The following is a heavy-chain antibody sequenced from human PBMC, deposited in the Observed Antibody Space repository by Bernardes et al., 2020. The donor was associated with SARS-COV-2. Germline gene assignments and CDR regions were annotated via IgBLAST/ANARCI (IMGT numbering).Heavy chain of an antibody. CDR3: ARDSGTCGGDCYSLDS. Sequence: ISVVSGDSISSRNWWSWVRQPPGKGLEWIGEIYHSGSTNYNPSLKSRVTISVDKSKNQFSLKLNSVTAADTAVYYCARDSGTCGGDCYSLDSWGQGTLVTVFS. J-gene: IGHJ5*01. CDR1: GDSISSRNW. D-gene: IGHD2-21*02. CDR2: IYHSGST. V-gene: IGHV4-4*02.